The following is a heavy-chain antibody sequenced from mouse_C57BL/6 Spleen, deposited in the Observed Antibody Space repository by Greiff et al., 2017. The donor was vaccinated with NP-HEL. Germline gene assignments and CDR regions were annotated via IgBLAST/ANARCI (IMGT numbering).Heavy chain of an antibody. CDR2: IYPRSGNT. CDR1: GYTFTSYG. Sequence: SGAELARPGASVKLSCKASGYTFTSYGISWVKQRTGQGLEWIGEIYPRSGNTYYNEKFKGKATLTADKSSSTAYMELRSLTSEDSAVYFCARDYYGSSYGYFDVWGTGTTVTVSS. D-gene: IGHD1-1*01. J-gene: IGHJ1*03. CDR3: ARDYYGSSYGYFDV. V-gene: IGHV1-81*01.